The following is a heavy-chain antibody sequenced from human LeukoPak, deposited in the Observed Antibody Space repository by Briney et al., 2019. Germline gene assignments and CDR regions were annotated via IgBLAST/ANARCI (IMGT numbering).Heavy chain of an antibody. CDR2: INSDGIST. J-gene: IGHJ4*02. CDR1: GFTFSSYW. D-gene: IGHD5-24*01. Sequence: GGSLRLSCAASGFTFSSYWMHWVRQAPGKGLVWVSRINSDGISTSYPDSVKGRFTISRDSAKNTLYLQMNSLRAEDTAVYYCARGRDGYSDYWGQGTLVTVSS. V-gene: IGHV3-74*01. CDR3: ARGRDGYSDY.